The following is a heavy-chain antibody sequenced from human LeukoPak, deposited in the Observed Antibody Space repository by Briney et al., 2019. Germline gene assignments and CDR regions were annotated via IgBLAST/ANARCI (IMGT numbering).Heavy chain of an antibody. D-gene: IGHD1-26*01. J-gene: IGHJ4*02. CDR3: ARDSKSGSYYYFDY. CDR1: GFTFSSYS. CDR2: ISSSSSYI. V-gene: IGHV3-21*04. Sequence: PGGSLRLSCAASGFTFSSYSMNWVRQAPGKGLEWVSSISSSSSYIYYADSVKGRFTISRDNAKNSLYLQMNSLRAEDTAVYYCARDSKSGSYYYFDYWGQGTLVTVSS.